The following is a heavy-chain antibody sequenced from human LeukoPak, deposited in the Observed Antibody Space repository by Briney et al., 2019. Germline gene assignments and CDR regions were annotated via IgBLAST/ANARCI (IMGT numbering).Heavy chain of an antibody. D-gene: IGHD5-24*01. CDR2: IYYSGRT. CDR1: GGSISSSSYY. Sequence: SETLSLTCTVSGGSISSSSYYWGWIRQPPGKGLEWIGYIYYSGRTNYNPSLKSRVTISVDTSKNQLSLKLSSVTAADTAVYYCARGGRDGYTLYPFDYWGQGTLVTVFS. V-gene: IGHV4-61*05. J-gene: IGHJ4*02. CDR3: ARGGRDGYTLYPFDY.